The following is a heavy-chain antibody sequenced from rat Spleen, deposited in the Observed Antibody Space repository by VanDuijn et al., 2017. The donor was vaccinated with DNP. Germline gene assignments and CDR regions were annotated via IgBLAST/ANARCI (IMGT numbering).Heavy chain of an antibody. D-gene: IGHD1-10*01. Sequence: EVQLVESGGGLVQPGRSLKLSCAASGFSFSDYAMAWVRQAPKKGLEWAATISHDGVRTYHRDSVKGRFTISRDNAESTLYLQMDSLRSEDTATYYCVRHQATPYFDYWGQGVMVTVSS. CDR3: VRHQATPYFDY. J-gene: IGHJ2*01. CDR1: GFSFSDYA. CDR2: ISHDGVRT. V-gene: IGHV5-7*01.